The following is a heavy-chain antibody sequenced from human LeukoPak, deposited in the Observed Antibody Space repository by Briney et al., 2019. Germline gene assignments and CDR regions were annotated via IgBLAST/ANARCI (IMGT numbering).Heavy chain of an antibody. D-gene: IGHD3-10*01. CDR3: AKEGFRGEYYGMEV. J-gene: IGHJ6*02. Sequence: GGSLRLSCAASGFTFDDYAMHWVRQAREKGLEWVSLISGDGGSTYYADSVKGRFTISRDNSKNSLYLQMNSLRTEDTALYYCAKEGFRGEYYGMEVWGQGTTVTVSS. CDR2: ISGDGGST. CDR1: GFTFDDYA. V-gene: IGHV3-43*02.